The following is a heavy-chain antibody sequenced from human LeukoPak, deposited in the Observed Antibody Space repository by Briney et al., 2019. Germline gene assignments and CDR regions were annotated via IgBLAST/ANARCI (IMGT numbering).Heavy chain of an antibody. Sequence: SETLSLTCAVYGGSFSGDYWSWIRQPPGKGLEWIGEINHSGSTNYNPSLKSRVTISVDTSKNQFSLKLSSVTAADTAVYYCARGGYFDYWGRGTLVTVSS. CDR2: INHSGST. V-gene: IGHV4-34*01. J-gene: IGHJ4*02. CDR3: ARGGYFDY. CDR1: GGSFSGDY.